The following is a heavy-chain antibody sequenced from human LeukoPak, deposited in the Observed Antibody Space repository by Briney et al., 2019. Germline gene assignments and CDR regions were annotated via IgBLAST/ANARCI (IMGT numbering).Heavy chain of an antibody. CDR3: ARTGCSSTSCYGYYYYYMDA. Sequence: SETLSLTCTVSGGSISSYYWSWIRQPARKGLEWIGRIYNSESTIYNPSLRSRVTMSVDKSKNQFSLKVSSATAADTAVYYCARTGCSSTSCYGYYYYYMDAWGKGTTVTVSS. CDR1: GGSISSYY. CDR2: IYNSEST. V-gene: IGHV4-4*07. D-gene: IGHD2-2*01. J-gene: IGHJ6*03.